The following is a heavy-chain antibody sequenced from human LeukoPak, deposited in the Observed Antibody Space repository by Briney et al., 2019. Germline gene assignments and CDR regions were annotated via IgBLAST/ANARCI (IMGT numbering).Heavy chain of an antibody. CDR3: AGRFVVISAAKGAAFDI. D-gene: IGHD2-2*01. Sequence: SETLSLTCAVSGGSITTRNFWSWFRQPPGKGLEWIAEMHHDGSANYNPSLKSRVSMSVDKSKNHFSLRLTSVTAADTAVYYCAGRFVVISAAKGAAFDIWGQGTMVTVSS. CDR1: GGSITTRNF. J-gene: IGHJ3*02. V-gene: IGHV4-4*02. CDR2: MHHDGSA.